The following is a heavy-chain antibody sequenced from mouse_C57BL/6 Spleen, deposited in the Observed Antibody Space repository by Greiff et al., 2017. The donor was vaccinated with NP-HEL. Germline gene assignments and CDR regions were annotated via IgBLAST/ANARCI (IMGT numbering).Heavy chain of an antibody. D-gene: IGHD2-4*01. CDR3: ARPYDYDGGAWFAY. CDR1: GYAFSSYW. CDR2: IYPGDGDT. Sequence: VQLQQSGAELVKPGASVKISCKASGYAFSSYWMNWVKQRPGKGLEWIGQIYPGDGDTNSNGKFKGKATLTADKSSSTAYMQLSSLTSEDSAVYFCARPYDYDGGAWFAYWGQGTLVTVSA. V-gene: IGHV1-80*01. J-gene: IGHJ3*01.